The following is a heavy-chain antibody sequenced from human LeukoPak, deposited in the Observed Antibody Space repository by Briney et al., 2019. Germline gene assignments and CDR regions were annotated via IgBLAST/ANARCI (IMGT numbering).Heavy chain of an antibody. CDR1: GFTFSSYA. J-gene: IGHJ4*02. Sequence: GGSLRLSCAASGFTFSSYAMYWVRQAPGKGLEWVLGVSDSGDGTHYADSVKGRFTISRDNAKNSLYLQMNSLRAEDTAVYYCARGSGYRTVDYWGQGTLVTVSS. D-gene: IGHD3-22*01. CDR3: ARGSGYRTVDY. V-gene: IGHV3-23*01. CDR2: VSDSGDGT.